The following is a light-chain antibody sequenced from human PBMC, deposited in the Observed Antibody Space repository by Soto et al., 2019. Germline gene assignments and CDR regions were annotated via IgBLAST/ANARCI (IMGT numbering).Light chain of an antibody. V-gene: IGKV1-27*01. J-gene: IGKJ1*01. Sequence: DVQMTQSPSSLSASVGDRVTITCRASQGISKYLAWYQQKPGKVPRLLIYVASTLQSGVPSRFRGSGSGTDSILTISSLQPEDVATYYCQKDDSAPSTFGQGTKVDIK. CDR3: QKDDSAPST. CDR1: QGISKY. CDR2: VAS.